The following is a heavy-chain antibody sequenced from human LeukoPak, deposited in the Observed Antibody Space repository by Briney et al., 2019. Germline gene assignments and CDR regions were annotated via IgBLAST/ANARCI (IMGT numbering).Heavy chain of an antibody. CDR1: GGSISSSNW. D-gene: IGHD4-17*01. CDR2: IYHSGST. Sequence: KPSETLSLTCAVSGGSISSSNWWSWVRQPPGKGLEWIGEIYHSGSTNYNPSLKSRVTISVDKSKNQFSLKLSSVTAADTAVYYCASSVFHDYGDDFDYWGQGTLVTVSS. J-gene: IGHJ4*02. V-gene: IGHV4-4*02. CDR3: ASSVFHDYGDDFDY.